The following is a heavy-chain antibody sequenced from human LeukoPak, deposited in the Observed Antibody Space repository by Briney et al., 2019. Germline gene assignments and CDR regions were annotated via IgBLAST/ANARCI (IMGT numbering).Heavy chain of an antibody. CDR3: ARLVEDAFDI. V-gene: IGHV1-69*05. CDR1: GGTFSSYT. J-gene: IGHJ3*02. Sequence: SVKVSCKASGGTFSSYTISWVRQAPGQGLEWMGGIIPIFGTANYAQKFQGRVTITTDESTSTAYMELSSLRSEDTAVYYCARLVEDAFDIWGQGTMVTVSS. D-gene: IGHD2-15*01. CDR2: IIPIFGTA.